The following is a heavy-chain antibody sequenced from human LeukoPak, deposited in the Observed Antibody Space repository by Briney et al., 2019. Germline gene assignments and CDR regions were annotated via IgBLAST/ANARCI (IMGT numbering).Heavy chain of an antibody. D-gene: IGHD3-10*01. CDR1: GGSISSSSYY. J-gene: IGHJ5*02. CDR2: IYYSGST. V-gene: IGHV4-39*02. Sequence: SETLSLTCTVYGGSISSSSYYWGWIRQPPGKGLEWIGSIYYSGSTYYNPSLKSRVTISVDTSKNQFSLQLNSVTPEDTAVYYCARDRRGGGFDPWGQGTLVTVSS. CDR3: ARDRRGGGFDP.